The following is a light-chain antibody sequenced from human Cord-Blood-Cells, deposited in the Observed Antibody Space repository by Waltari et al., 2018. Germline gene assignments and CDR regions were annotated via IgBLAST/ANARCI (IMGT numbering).Light chain of an antibody. J-gene: IGKJ5*01. V-gene: IGKV1-39*01. CDR3: QQSYSTPIT. Sequence: RVTITCRASQSISSYLNWYQQKPGKAPKLLIYAASRLQSGGPSRFSGSGFGTDFTLTISSLQPEDFATYYCQQSYSTPITFGQGTRLEIK. CDR2: AAS. CDR1: QSISSY.